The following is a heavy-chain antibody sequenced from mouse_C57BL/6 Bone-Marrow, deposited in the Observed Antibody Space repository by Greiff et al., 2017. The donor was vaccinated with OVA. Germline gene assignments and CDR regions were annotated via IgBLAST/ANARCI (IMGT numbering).Heavy chain of an antibody. CDR2: IWWDDAK. V-gene: IGHV8-8*01. J-gene: IGHJ4*01. D-gene: IGHD1-1*01. Sequence: QVTLKVSGPGILQPSQTLSLTCSFSGFSLSTFGMGVGWIRQPSGKGLEWLAHIWWDDAKYYNPALKSRLTISKDTSNNQVFLKIANVDTADTATYYGARIAQGCYYYGSDAMDYWGQGTSVTVSS. CDR3: ARIAQGCYYYGSDAMDY. CDR1: GFSLSTFGMG.